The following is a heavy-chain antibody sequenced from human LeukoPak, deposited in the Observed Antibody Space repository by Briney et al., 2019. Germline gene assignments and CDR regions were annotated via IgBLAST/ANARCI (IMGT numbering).Heavy chain of an antibody. CDR2: ISYDGSNK. Sequence: PGRSLRLSCAASGFTFSSYGMHWVRQAPGKGLEWVAVISYDGSNKYYADSVKGRFTISRDNSKNTLYLQMNSLRAEDTAVYYCAKGPTQYASGSYSDYWGQGTLVTVSS. CDR3: AKGPTQYASGSYSDY. J-gene: IGHJ4*02. D-gene: IGHD3-10*01. V-gene: IGHV3-30*18. CDR1: GFTFSSYG.